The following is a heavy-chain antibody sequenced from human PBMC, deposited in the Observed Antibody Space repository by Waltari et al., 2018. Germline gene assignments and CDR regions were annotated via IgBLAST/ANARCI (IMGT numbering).Heavy chain of an antibody. V-gene: IGHV4-59*01. CDR2: IYYSGST. D-gene: IGHD2-2*01. J-gene: IGHJ3*02. CDR3: ASRQPHAAFDI. Sequence: QVQLQESGPGLVKPSETLSLTCTVSGGSISSYYLSWIRQPPGKGLEWIGYIYYSGSTNYNPSLKSRVTISVDTSKNQFSLKLSSVTAADTAVYYCASRQPHAAFDIWGQGTMVTVSS. CDR1: GGSISSYY.